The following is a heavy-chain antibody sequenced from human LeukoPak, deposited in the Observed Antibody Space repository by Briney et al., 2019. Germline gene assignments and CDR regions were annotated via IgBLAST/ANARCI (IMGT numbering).Heavy chain of an antibody. CDR3: ARPAIQPELRGSGFDY. CDR1: GFTFSSYA. Sequence: GGSLRLSCAASGFTFSSYAMHWVRQAPGKGLEWVAVISYDGSKKYYADSVKGRFTISRDNSKNTLYLQMNSLRAEDTAVYYCARPAIQPELRGSGFDYWGQGTLVTVSS. D-gene: IGHD1-7*01. J-gene: IGHJ4*02. CDR2: ISYDGSKK. V-gene: IGHV3-30-3*01.